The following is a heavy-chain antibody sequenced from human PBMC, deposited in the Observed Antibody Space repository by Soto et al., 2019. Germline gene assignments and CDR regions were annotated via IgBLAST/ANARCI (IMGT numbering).Heavy chain of an antibody. D-gene: IGHD3-22*01. CDR1: GFTFSSYA. CDR3: ARDSHPRSMDYDSSGYYSVYYYGMDV. Sequence: QVQLVESGGGVVQPGRSLRLSCAASGFTFSSYAMHWVRQAPGKGLEWVAVISYDGSNKYYADSVKGRFTISRDNSKNTLYLQMNSLRAEDTALYYCARDSHPRSMDYDSSGYYSVYYYGMDVWGQGTTVTVSS. CDR2: ISYDGSNK. J-gene: IGHJ6*02. V-gene: IGHV3-30-3*01.